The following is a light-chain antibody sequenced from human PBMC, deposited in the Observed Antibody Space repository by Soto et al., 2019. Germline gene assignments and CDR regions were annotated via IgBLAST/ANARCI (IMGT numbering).Light chain of an antibody. V-gene: IGKV1-39*01. CDR1: QSIRNY. J-gene: IGKJ1*01. Sequence: DIQMTQSPFSLSASVGDRVTITCRASQSIRNYLNWYQQKPGKAPKLLMYAASRLQSGVPSRFSGSGSGTDITLTISSLQPEDFATYYCQQSDSTPWTFGQGTKVDIK. CDR2: AAS. CDR3: QQSDSTPWT.